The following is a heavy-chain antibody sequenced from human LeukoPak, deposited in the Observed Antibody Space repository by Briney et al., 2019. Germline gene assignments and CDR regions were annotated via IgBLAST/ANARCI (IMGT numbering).Heavy chain of an antibody. Sequence: GESLKVSCNGSGYSFTGYWIGWVRQMPGKGLEWMGIIYPGDSDTRYSPSFQGQVTISADKSLSTAYLQWSSLEASDTAMYYCARHGSSAGPFHYWGQGTLVTVSS. CDR1: GYSFTGYW. J-gene: IGHJ4*02. CDR3: ARHGSSAGPFHY. D-gene: IGHD6-13*01. V-gene: IGHV5-51*01. CDR2: IYPGDSDT.